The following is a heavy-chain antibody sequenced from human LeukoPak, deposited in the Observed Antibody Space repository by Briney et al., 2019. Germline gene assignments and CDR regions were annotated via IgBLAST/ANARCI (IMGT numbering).Heavy chain of an antibody. CDR2: ISSNGDST. V-gene: IGHV3-64D*09. CDR3: VKSASSFGANWFDP. CDR1: GFTFSNYA. D-gene: IGHD3-3*01. Sequence: GGSLRLSCSASGFTFSNYAMHWVRQAPGKGLEYVPAISSNGDSTYYADSVKGRFIISRDNSKNSLSLQMSSLRPEDTAVYYCVKSASSFGANWFDPWGQGTLVTVSS. J-gene: IGHJ5*02.